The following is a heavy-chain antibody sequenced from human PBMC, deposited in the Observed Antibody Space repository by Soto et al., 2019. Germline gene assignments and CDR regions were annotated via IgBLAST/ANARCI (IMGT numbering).Heavy chain of an antibody. CDR3: ATAVSGYAFDF. D-gene: IGHD5-12*01. Sequence: QVHLMQSGAEVKRPGASMKVSCKASGYTFTSYGISWVRQAPGQGLEWLGWISPSNDNTDYAQNLQGRVIMTADTSASTAYMELRSLTSDDTAIYYCATAVSGYAFDFWGRGTLVTVSS. J-gene: IGHJ4*02. V-gene: IGHV1-18*01. CDR2: ISPSNDNT. CDR1: GYTFTSYG.